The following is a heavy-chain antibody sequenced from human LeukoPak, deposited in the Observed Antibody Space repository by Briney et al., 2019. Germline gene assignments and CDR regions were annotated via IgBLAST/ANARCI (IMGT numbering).Heavy chain of an antibody. V-gene: IGHV1-2*02. Sequence: GASVKVSCKASGYTFTGYFMHWVRQAPGQGLEWMGWINPNRGGTNYAQKFQGRVTMTRDTSISTAYMELSRLRSVDTAVYYCAILTAVPGTSYYGMDVWGQGTTVTVSS. D-gene: IGHD6-19*01. CDR2: INPNRGGT. CDR3: AILTAVPGTSYYGMDV. J-gene: IGHJ6*02. CDR1: GYTFTGYF.